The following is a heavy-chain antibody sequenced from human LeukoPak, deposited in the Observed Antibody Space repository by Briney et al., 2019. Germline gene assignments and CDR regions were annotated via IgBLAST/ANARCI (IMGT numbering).Heavy chain of an antibody. D-gene: IGHD6-19*01. CDR3: ARHRLVVAATGLFDY. V-gene: IGHV4-59*08. CDR1: GGSISSYY. CDR2: IYYSGNT. Sequence: PSETLSLTCTVSGGSISSYYWSWIRQPPGKGLEWLGYIYYSGNTNYNPSLKSRVTISVDTSKNQFSLKLSSVTAADTAVYCCARHRLVVAATGLFDYWGQGTLVTVSS. J-gene: IGHJ4*02.